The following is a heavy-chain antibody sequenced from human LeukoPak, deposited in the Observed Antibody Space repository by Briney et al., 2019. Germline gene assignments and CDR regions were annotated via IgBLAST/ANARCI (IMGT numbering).Heavy chain of an antibody. V-gene: IGHV1-46*01. CDR3: AREVGAIDY. CDR1: GYTLTELS. D-gene: IGHD1-26*01. Sequence: GASVKVSCKVSGYTLTELSMHWVRQAPGQGLEWMGIVDPSGVPTYAQKFQDRVTMTRDTSTSTVYMELSYLRSEDTAVYYCAREVGAIDYWGQGTLVTVSS. CDR2: VDPSGVP. J-gene: IGHJ4*02.